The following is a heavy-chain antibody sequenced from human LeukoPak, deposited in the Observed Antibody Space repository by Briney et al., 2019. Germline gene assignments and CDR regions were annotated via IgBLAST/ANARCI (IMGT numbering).Heavy chain of an antibody. CDR2: IRYDGSSQ. D-gene: IGHD3-3*01. J-gene: IGHJ4*02. Sequence: PGGSLRLSCAASGFSFSSYGMHWVRQAPGKGLEWVAFIRYDGSSQYYADSVKGRFTISRDNAKNTLYLQMNSLRAEDTAVYYCAGEWNLDYWGQGTLVTVSS. V-gene: IGHV3-30*02. CDR3: AGEWNLDY. CDR1: GFSFSSYG.